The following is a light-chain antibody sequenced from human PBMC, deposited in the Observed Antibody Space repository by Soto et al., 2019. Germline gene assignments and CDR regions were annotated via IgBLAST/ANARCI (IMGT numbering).Light chain of an antibody. V-gene: IGLV2-23*01. CDR1: STDVGNSKF. CDR2: EGT. Sequence: QSAPTQPASVSGSPGQSLTISCTGSSTDVGNSKFVSWYQLHPGQAPKHMIYEGTKRPSGTSNRFSGSYSGNTASLTISGLQTEDEADYYCCSHAGTYTLVFGGGTKLTVL. CDR3: CSHAGTYTLV. J-gene: IGLJ3*02.